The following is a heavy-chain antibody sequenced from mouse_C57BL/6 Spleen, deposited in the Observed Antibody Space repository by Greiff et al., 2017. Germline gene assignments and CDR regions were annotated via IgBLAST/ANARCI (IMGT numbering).Heavy chain of an antibody. CDR3: ARLYGGSWDSFDS. Sequence: EVQLQQSGPELVKPGASVKIPCKASGYTFTDYNMDWVKQSHGKSLEWIGDINPNNGGTIYNQKFKGKATLTVDKSSSTAYMELRSLTSESTAVYYSARLYGGSWDSFDSWGQGATLTVSS. CDR2: INPNNGGT. J-gene: IGHJ2*01. V-gene: IGHV1-18*01. CDR1: GYTFTDYN. D-gene: IGHD1-1*01.